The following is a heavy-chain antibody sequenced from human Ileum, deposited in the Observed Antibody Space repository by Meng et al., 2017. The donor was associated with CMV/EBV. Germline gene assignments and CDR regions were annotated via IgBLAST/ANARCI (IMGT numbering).Heavy chain of an antibody. CDR3: VRKERCTSGSCNWLDP. D-gene: IGHD2-8*01. V-gene: IGHV3-21*01. CDR1: GFTFSDFV. Sequence: GESLKISCAASGFTFSDFVMHWVRQYPGKGLEWVSSISSGSDHIYYPESLKGRFTVSRDNAKNTLYLQMISLRVEDTALYYCVRKERCTSGSCNWLDPWGQGTMVTVSS. CDR2: ISSGSDHI. J-gene: IGHJ5*02.